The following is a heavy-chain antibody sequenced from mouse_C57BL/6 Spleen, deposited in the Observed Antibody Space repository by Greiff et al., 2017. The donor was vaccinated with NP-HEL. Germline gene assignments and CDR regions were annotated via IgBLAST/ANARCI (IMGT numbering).Heavy chain of an antibody. D-gene: IGHD1-1*01. V-gene: IGHV1-82*01. CDR3: ARSLPYYGSSDWYFDV. CDR1: GYAFSSSW. J-gene: IGHJ1*03. CDR2: IYPGDGDT. Sequence: VQLQQSGPELVKPGASVKISCKASGYAFSSSWMNWVKQRPGKGLEWIGRIYPGDGDTNYNGKFKGQATLTPYTSSSTAYMQLRSLTSEDSAVYFCARSLPYYGSSDWYFDVWGTGTTVTVSS.